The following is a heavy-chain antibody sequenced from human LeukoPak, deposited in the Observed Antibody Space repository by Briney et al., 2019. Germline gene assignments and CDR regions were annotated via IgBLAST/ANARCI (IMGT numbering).Heavy chain of an antibody. D-gene: IGHD3-9*01. CDR2: IQSDGSNK. CDR1: GFTFSSYG. J-gene: IGHJ4*02. V-gene: IGHV3-30*02. Sequence: SGGSLRLSCAASGFTFSSYGMHWVRQAPGKGLEWVAFIQSDGSNKYYADSVKGRFTISRDNSKNTLYLQMNSLRAEDTAVYYCAKSTQRYFDWLPFDYWGQGTLVTVSS. CDR3: AKSTQRYFDWLPFDY.